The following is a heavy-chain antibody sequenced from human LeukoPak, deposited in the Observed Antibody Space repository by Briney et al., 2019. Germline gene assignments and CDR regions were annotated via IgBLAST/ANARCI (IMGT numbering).Heavy chain of an antibody. Sequence: SETLSLTCTVSGGSISSGGYYWSWIRQHPGKGLEWIGYIYYSGSTYYNPSLKSRVTISVDTSKNQFSLKLSSVTAADTAVYYCARDKSYSSSWYVHSWFDPWGQGTLVTVSS. CDR3: ARDKSYSSSWYVHSWFDP. D-gene: IGHD6-13*01. J-gene: IGHJ5*02. V-gene: IGHV4-31*03. CDR1: GGSISSGGYY. CDR2: IYYSGST.